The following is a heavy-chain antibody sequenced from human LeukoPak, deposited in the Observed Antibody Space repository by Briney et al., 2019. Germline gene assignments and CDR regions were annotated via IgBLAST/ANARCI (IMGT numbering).Heavy chain of an antibody. CDR1: GGSFSGYY. J-gene: IGHJ4*02. CDR3: ARVSRDEGLPFDY. D-gene: IGHD5-12*01. V-gene: IGHV4-34*01. Sequence: SETLSLTCAVYGGSFSGYYWSWIRQPPGKGLEWIGSIYHSGSTYYNPSLKSRVTISVDTSKNQFSLKLSSVTAADTAVYYCARVSRDEGLPFDYWGQGTLVTVSS. CDR2: IYHSGST.